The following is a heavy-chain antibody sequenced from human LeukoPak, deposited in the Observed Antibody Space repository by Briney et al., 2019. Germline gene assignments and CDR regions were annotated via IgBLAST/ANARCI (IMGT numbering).Heavy chain of an antibody. CDR1: GFTFSSYA. D-gene: IGHD3-3*01. Sequence: GGSLRLSCGASGFTFSSYAMSWVRQAPGKGLEWVSAISGSGGSTYYADSVKGRFTISRDNSKNTLYLQMNSLRAEDTAVYYCAKSALYYDFWSGPDAFDIWGQGTMVTVSS. CDR3: AKSALYYDFWSGPDAFDI. CDR2: ISGSGGST. J-gene: IGHJ3*02. V-gene: IGHV3-23*01.